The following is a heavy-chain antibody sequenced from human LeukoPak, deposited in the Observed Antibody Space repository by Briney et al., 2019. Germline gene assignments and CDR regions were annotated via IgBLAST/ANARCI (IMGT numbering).Heavy chain of an antibody. CDR2: ISANNGDT. J-gene: IGHJ4*02. CDR1: GYTFTSYG. CDR3: ARDPPGLTLGSPGDY. Sequence: GASVKVSCKASGYTFTSYGIAWVRQAPGQGLQWMGWISANNGDTSNPQKLQGRATMTTDTSTNTANMKRRSLTSDATAVYYCARDPPGLTLGSPGDYWGQGTLVIVSS. D-gene: IGHD3-16*01. V-gene: IGHV1-18*01.